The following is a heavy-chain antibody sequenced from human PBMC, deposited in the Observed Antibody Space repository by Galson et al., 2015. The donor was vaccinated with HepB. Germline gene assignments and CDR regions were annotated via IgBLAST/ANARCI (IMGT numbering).Heavy chain of an antibody. CDR1: GFSFKSSG. CDR2: IWYDGSKK. Sequence: SLRLSCAGSGFSFKSSGMHWVRQAPGKGLEWVAIIWYDGSKKYYAESLKGRFTISRDNSKSTLYLEMNGLRAEGTAVYYCARVVQQLAYGMDVWGQGTTVTVSS. CDR3: ARVVQQLAYGMDV. J-gene: IGHJ6*02. D-gene: IGHD6-13*01. V-gene: IGHV3-33*01.